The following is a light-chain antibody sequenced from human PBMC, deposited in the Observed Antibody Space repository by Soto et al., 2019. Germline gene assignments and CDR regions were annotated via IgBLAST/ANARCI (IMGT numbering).Light chain of an antibody. Sequence: QSVLTQPPSASATPGQRVTISCSGGSSNIGSYAVNWYQQRPGTAPTLLIYTNDQRPSGVPDRFSGSKSGTSASLAIAGLQSGDEAEYYCAAWDDSLNALVFGGGTQLTVL. CDR2: TND. CDR1: SSNIGSYA. CDR3: AAWDDSLNALV. J-gene: IGLJ7*01. V-gene: IGLV1-44*01.